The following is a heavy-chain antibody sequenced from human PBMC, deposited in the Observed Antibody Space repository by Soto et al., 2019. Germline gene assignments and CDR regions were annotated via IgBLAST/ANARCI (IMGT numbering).Heavy chain of an antibody. J-gene: IGHJ6*02. V-gene: IGHV3-33*01. CDR1: GFTFSSYG. CDR2: IWYDGSNK. CDR3: ARVPAASENYYYGMDV. D-gene: IGHD2-2*01. Sequence: QVQLVESGRGVVQPGRSLRLSCAASGFTFSSYGMHWVRQAPGKGLEWVAVIWYDGSNKYYADSMKGRFTISRDNSKNTLYLQMNSLRAEDTAVYYCARVPAASENYYYGMDVWGQGTTVTVSS.